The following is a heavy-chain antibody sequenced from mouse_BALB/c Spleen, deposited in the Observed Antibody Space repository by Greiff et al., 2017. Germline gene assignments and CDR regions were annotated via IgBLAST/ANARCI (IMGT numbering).Heavy chain of an antibody. D-gene: IGHD2-14*01. Sequence: EVQGVESGGGLVQPGGSRKLSCAASGFTFSSFGMHWVRQAPEKGLEWVAYISSGSSTIYYADTVKGRFTISRDNPKNTLFLQMTSLRSEDTAMYYCARSGGYDDAMDYWGQGTSVTVSS. CDR1: GFTFSSFG. CDR3: ARSGGYDDAMDY. J-gene: IGHJ4*01. V-gene: IGHV5-17*02. CDR2: ISSGSSTI.